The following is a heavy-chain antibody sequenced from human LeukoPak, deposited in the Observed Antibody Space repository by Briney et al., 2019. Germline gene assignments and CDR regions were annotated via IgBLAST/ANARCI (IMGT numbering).Heavy chain of an antibody. CDR1: GGTFSSYA. CDR2: IIPIFGTA. J-gene: IGHJ6*03. V-gene: IGHV1-69*06. Sequence: SVKVSCKASGGTFSSYAISWVRQAPGQGLEWMGGIIPIFGTANYAQKFQGRVTITADKSTSTAYMELSSLRSEDTAVYYCASRGDSHYYYYYMDVWGKGTTVTVSS. CDR3: ASRGDSHYYYYYMDV. D-gene: IGHD6-13*01.